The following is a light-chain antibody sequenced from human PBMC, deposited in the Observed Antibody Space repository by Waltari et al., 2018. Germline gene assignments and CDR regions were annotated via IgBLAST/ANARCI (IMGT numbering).Light chain of an antibody. CDR2: EKN. CDR3: HSRDASGVGGS. Sequence: SSELTQDPAVSVAMGQTVRITCQGDSLRSSYASWYQQRPGQAPRLVMYEKNNRPSGVQDRFSGSTSHNTASLTITGAQAEDEASYYGHSRDASGVGGSFGGGTKLTVL. CDR1: SLRSSY. V-gene: IGLV3-19*01. J-gene: IGLJ2*01.